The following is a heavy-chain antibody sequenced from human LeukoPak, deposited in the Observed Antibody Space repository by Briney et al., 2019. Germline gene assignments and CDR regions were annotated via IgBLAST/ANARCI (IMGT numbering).Heavy chain of an antibody. Sequence: GGSLRLSCAASGFTFSNYWMSWVRQAPGKGLEWVANIKQDGSEKYYVDSVKGRFTISRDNARSSLYLQMNSLRVEDTAVYYCARVQGSCYAGIFEYWGQGTLVPVSS. CDR3: ARVQGSCYAGIFEY. CDR2: IKQDGSEK. J-gene: IGHJ4*02. V-gene: IGHV3-7*01. CDR1: GFTFSNYW. D-gene: IGHD2-2*01.